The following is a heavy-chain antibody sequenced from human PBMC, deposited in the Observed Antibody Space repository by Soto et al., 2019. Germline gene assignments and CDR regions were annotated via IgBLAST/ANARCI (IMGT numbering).Heavy chain of an antibody. CDR3: ARRRDGYTGVWFDP. V-gene: IGHV4-59*01. CDR2: VYYSGST. J-gene: IGHJ5*02. CDR1: GASISAVY. Sequence: PSETLSLTCTVSGASISAVYWSWIRQPPGKGLEWVGHVYYSGSTNYNPSLKSRVTISLDTSKNQFSLNLTSVTAADTAIYYCARRRDGYTGVWFDPWGQGTLVTVSS. D-gene: IGHD5-12*01.